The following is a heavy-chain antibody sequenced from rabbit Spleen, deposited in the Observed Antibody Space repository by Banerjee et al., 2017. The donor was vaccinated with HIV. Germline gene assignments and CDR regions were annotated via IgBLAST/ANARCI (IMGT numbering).Heavy chain of an antibody. V-gene: IGHV1S40*01. D-gene: IGHD1-1*01. CDR3: ARSGVVGGDYTWDL. J-gene: IGHJ4*01. CDR1: GFTIKSSDY. CDR2: IYVGRGSI. Sequence: QSLEESGGDLVKPGASLTLTCTASGFTIKSSDYICWVRQAPGRGLEWIGCIYVGRGSIHYASWAKGRFTIYKTSSTTVTLRLTSLTAADTATCFCARSGVVGGDYTWDLWGQGTLVTVS.